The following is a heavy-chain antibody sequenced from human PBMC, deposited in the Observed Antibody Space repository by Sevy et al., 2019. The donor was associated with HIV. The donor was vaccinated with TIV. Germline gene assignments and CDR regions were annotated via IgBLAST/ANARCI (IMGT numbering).Heavy chain of an antibody. Sequence: ASVKVSCKVSGYTLTELSMHWVRQAPGKGLEWMGGFDPEDGEKIYAQRFQGRVTMTEDTSTDTAYMELSSLRSEDTAVYYCATREAYDYIWGSYRFAFDIWGQGTMVTVSS. V-gene: IGHV1-24*01. J-gene: IGHJ3*02. CDR3: ATREAYDYIWGSYRFAFDI. CDR1: GYTLTELS. CDR2: FDPEDGEK. D-gene: IGHD3-16*02.